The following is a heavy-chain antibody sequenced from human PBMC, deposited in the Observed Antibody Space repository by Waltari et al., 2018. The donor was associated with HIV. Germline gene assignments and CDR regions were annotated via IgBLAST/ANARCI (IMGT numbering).Heavy chain of an antibody. V-gene: IGHV3-7*01. CDR1: GLTFRNTW. J-gene: IGHJ6*02. D-gene: IGHD2-15*01. CDR2: IKDDGTEA. Sequence: EVILVESGGGLPQRGGSLRLSCAASGLTFRNTWMRWVCQAPGKGLEWVANIKDDGTEAYYLDSVKGRFTISRDNAKDSLSLQMNSLRAEDTAVYYCARGTPLYGLDVWGQGTTVAASS. CDR3: ARGTPLYGLDV.